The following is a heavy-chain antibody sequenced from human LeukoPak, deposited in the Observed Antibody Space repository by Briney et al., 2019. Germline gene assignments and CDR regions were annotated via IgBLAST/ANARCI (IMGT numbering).Heavy chain of an antibody. CDR1: GDSLDSGGYY. J-gene: IGHJ3*02. CDR2: IYYSGTT. Sequence: SQTLSLTCTVSGDSLDSGGYYWNWIRQHPWKGLEWIGYIYYSGTTYYNPSLKSRITMSVDMSKSQFSLRVSSVTAADTAVYYCARRGVGATTWDAFDIWGQGTLVTVSS. V-gene: IGHV4-31*03. D-gene: IGHD1-26*01. CDR3: ARRGVGATTWDAFDI.